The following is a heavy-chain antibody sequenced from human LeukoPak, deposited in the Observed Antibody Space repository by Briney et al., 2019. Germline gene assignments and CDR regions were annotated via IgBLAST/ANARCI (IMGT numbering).Heavy chain of an antibody. V-gene: IGHV3-21*04. CDR3: ARGGRAAAGRGYYYYMDV. J-gene: IGHJ6*03. Sequence: GGSLRLSCAASGFTFSSYTMNWVRQAPGKGLEWVSSITSSSLYIYYADSVKGRFTISRDNAKNSLYLQMNSLRAEDTAVYYCARGGRAAAGRGYYYYMDVWGKGTTVTISS. D-gene: IGHD6-13*01. CDR1: GFTFSSYT. CDR2: ITSSSLYI.